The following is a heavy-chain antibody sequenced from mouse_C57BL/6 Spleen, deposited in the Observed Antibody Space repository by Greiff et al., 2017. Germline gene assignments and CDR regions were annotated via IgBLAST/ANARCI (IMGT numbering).Heavy chain of an antibody. CDR2: IYPGDGDT. Sequence: QVQLQQSGPELVKPGASVKISCKASGYAFSSSWMNWVKQRPGKGLEWIGRIYPGDGDTNYNGKFKGKATLTADKSSSTAYMQLSSLTSEDSAVYFCARRGITTVVDYFDYWGQGTTLTVSS. D-gene: IGHD1-1*01. J-gene: IGHJ2*01. CDR1: GYAFSSSW. V-gene: IGHV1-82*01. CDR3: ARRGITTVVDYFDY.